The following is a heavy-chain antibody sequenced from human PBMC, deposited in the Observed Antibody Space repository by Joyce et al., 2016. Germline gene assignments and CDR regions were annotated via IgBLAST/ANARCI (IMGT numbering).Heavy chain of an antibody. CDR3: ARALGWDSNSCHDY. CDR1: GFTFSNYG. V-gene: IGHV3-30*03. D-gene: IGHD6-13*01. CDR2: LSYDGSNK. Sequence: QVQLVESGGGVVQPGRSLRLSCAASGFTFSNYGMHWVRQAPGKGLEWVAVLSYDGSNKYYVDSVKGRFTISRDNSKNTLYLQMNSLRPEDTAVYYCARALGWDSNSCHDYWGQGTLVTVSS. J-gene: IGHJ4*02.